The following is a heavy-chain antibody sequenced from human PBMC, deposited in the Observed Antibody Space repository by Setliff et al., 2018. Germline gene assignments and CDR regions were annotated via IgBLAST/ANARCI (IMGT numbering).Heavy chain of an antibody. CDR2: INPASGNT. Sequence: SSVKVSCKASGYTFISYALHWVRQAPGQRLQWMGWINPASGNTKYSQEFQGRVTITRDTSATTVYMELSSLRSDDMAVYYCARKGPNSSSHVFGYWGQGTLVTVSS. CDR3: ARKGPNSSSHVFGY. J-gene: IGHJ4*02. D-gene: IGHD3-16*01. CDR1: GYTFISYA. V-gene: IGHV1-3*03.